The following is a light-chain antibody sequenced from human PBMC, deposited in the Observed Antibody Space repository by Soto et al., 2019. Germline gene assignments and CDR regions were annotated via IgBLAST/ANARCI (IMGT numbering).Light chain of an antibody. CDR1: SSDVGGYNY. Sequence: QSALTQPPSASGSPGQSVTISCTGSSSDVGGYNYVSWYQQHPGKAPKLMIYEVYKRPSGVPDRFSGSKSGNTASLTVSGLQAEDEADYYCSSFTSGSTRVFGTGTKLTVL. J-gene: IGLJ1*01. CDR2: EVY. CDR3: SSFTSGSTRV. V-gene: IGLV2-8*01.